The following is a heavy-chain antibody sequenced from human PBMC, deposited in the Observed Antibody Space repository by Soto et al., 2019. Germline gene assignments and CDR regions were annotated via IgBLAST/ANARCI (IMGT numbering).Heavy chain of an antibody. CDR3: AKGRGGSGSLTPRVDF. J-gene: IGHJ4*02. V-gene: IGHV3-23*01. Sequence: EVQLLESGGGLVQPGGSLRLSCAASGFTFNNYAMTWVRQAPGKGLEWVSAISGGGDTTSYADSVKGRFTVSRDGSKNPLYLQMSSVRAEATALYYCAKGRGGSGSLTPRVDFWGQGTLVTVSS. D-gene: IGHD3-10*01. CDR2: ISGGGDTT. CDR1: GFTFNNYA.